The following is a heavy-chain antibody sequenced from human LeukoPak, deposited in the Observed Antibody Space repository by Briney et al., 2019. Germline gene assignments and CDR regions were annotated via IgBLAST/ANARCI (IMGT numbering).Heavy chain of an antibody. D-gene: IGHD4-23*01. V-gene: IGHV3-23*01. CDR1: GFTFSSYA. Sequence: GGSLRLSCAASGFTFSSYAMSWVRQAPGKGLEWVSAISGSGGSTYYADSVKGRFTISRDNSKNTLYLQMNSLRAEDTAVYYCAKGPYGGNSGGPFFDYWGQGTLVTVSS. CDR3: AKGPYGGNSGGPFFDY. J-gene: IGHJ4*02. CDR2: ISGSGGST.